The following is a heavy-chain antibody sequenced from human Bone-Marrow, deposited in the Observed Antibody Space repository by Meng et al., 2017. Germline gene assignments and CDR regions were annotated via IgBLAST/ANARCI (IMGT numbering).Heavy chain of an antibody. Sequence: QVQLVESGGGEVQPGRSLRLSCAASGFTFNSYGMHWVRQAPGKGLEWVAFISYHGSNKYYADSVKGRFTISRDNSKNTLYLQMNSLRPEDTAVYYCANSGGKGDSEYFQHWGQGTLVTSPQ. CDR2: ISYHGSNK. CDR3: ANSGGKGDSEYFQH. V-gene: IGHV3-30*18. CDR1: GFTFNSYG. D-gene: IGHD2-21*02. J-gene: IGHJ1*01.